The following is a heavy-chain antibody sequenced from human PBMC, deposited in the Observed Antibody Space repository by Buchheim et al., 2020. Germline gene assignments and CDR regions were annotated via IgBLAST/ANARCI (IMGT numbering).Heavy chain of an antibody. Sequence: QVQLQESGPGLVKPSQTLSLTCTVPGGSISSGDYYWSWIRQPPGKGLEWIGYIYYSGSTYYNPSLKRRVTISVDTSTNQFAQKLSSVTAADTAVYYCAREDSGGYSPSPDYWGQGTLFTVSS. CDR2: IYYSGST. CDR1: GGSISSGDYY. J-gene: IGHJ4*02. D-gene: IGHD3-22*01. CDR3: AREDSGGYSPSPDY. V-gene: IGHV4-30-4*01.